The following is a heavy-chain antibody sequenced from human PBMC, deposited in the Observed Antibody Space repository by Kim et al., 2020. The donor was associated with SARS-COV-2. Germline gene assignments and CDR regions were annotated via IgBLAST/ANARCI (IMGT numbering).Heavy chain of an antibody. CDR2: IYSGGST. Sequence: GGSLRLSCAASGFTVSSNYMSWVRQAPGKGLEWVSVIYSGGSTYYADSVKGRFTISRDNSKNTLYLQMNSLRAEDTAVYYCARDGGSYYAGFDYWGQGTLVTVSS. CDR1: GFTVSSNY. D-gene: IGHD1-26*01. V-gene: IGHV3-66*01. J-gene: IGHJ4*02. CDR3: ARDGGSYYAGFDY.